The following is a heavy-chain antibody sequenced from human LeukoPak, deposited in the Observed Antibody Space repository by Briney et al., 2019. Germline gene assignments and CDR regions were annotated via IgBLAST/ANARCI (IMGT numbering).Heavy chain of an antibody. D-gene: IGHD2-2*01. CDR2: INDSGGST. V-gene: IGHV3-23*01. Sequence: GGSLRLTCAASGFTFSSYAMIWLPQAPGKGLEWVSAINDSGGSTYYADSVKGRFTISRDNSKNTLYLQMNSLRAEDTAVYYWAKGKGVVPAAIRGGNWFDPWGQGTLVTVSS. CDR1: GFTFSSYA. J-gene: IGHJ5*02. CDR3: AKGKGVVPAAIRGGNWFDP.